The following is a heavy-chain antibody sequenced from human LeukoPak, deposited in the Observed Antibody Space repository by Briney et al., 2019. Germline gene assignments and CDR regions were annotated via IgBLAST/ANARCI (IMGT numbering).Heavy chain of an antibody. Sequence: ASVKVSCKASGYTFTDYYMHWVRQAPGEGLEWMGWINPNSGGTNYAQKFQGRVTMTRDTSIRTVYMELSRLRSDDTAVYYCAREGDESFDYWGQGTLVTVSS. CDR2: INPNSGGT. CDR1: GYTFTDYY. CDR3: AREGDESFDY. V-gene: IGHV1-2*02. D-gene: IGHD3-10*01. J-gene: IGHJ4*02.